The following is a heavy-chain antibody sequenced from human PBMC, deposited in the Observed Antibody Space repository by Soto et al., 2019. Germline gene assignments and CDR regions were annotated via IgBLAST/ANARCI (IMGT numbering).Heavy chain of an antibody. D-gene: IGHD6-13*01. CDR1: GFTFSSYA. CDR3: AKDLYSSSWSYYFDY. CDR2: ISGSGGST. Sequence: GGSLSLSCAASGFTFSSYAMSWVRQAPGKGLEWVSAISGSGGSTYYADSVKGRFTISRDNSKNTLYLQMNSLRAEDTAVYYCAKDLYSSSWSYYFDYWGQEPWSPSPQ. V-gene: IGHV3-23*01. J-gene: IGHJ4*01.